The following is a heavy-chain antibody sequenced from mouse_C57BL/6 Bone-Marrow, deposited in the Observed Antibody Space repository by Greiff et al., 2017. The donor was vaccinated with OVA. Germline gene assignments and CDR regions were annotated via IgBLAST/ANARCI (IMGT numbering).Heavy chain of an antibody. V-gene: IGHV1-19*01. J-gene: IGHJ2*01. CDR3: AREGVYYGSSYVDY. D-gene: IGHD1-1*01. CDR1: GYTFTDYY. CDR2: INPYNGGT. Sequence: EVQLQQSGPVLVKPGASVKMSCKASGYTFTDYYMNWVKQSHGKSLEWIGVINPYNGGTSYNQKFKGKATLTVDKSSSTAYMELNSLTSEDSAVYYCAREGVYYGSSYVDYWGQGTTLTVSS.